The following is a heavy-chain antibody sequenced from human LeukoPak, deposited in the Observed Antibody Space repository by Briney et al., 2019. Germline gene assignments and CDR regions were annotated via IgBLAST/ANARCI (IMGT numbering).Heavy chain of an antibody. CDR2: IHYSGST. CDR1: GVSISTAY. D-gene: IGHD4/OR15-4a*01. V-gene: IGHV4-59*01. Sequence: SETLSLTCTVSGVSISTAYWTWGRQSPGKGLEWSGYIHYSGSTTYHPSLESRVTISLDTSKNQIFLKLTSVTSADTAVYYCARDAGATAYWGQGALVTVSS. J-gene: IGHJ4*02. CDR3: ARDAGATAY.